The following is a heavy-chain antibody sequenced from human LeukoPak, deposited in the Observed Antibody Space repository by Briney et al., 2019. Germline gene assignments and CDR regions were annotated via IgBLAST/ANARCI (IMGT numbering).Heavy chain of an antibody. V-gene: IGHV3-21*01. CDR1: GFTFSSYI. J-gene: IGHJ4*02. Sequence: PGGSLRLSCAASGFTFSSYIMSWVRQAPGKGLEWVSSISSDGDDIYYADSVKGRFTISRDNAKNSLDLQMHSLRVEDTAVYYCARDLSGAGFYAGLHYFDHWGQGTLVTVSS. CDR3: ARDLSGAGFYAGLHYFDH. D-gene: IGHD3-16*01. CDR2: ISSDGDDI.